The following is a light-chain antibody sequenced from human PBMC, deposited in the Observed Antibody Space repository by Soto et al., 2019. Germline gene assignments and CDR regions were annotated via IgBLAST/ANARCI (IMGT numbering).Light chain of an antibody. CDR1: SGDVGGYNQ. CDR2: DVS. CDR3: CSYTSDNSLV. Sequence: QSALTQPASVSGSPGQWITISCTGTSGDVGGYNQVSWYQHHPGKLPKLMIYDVSHRPSGVSNXFSGSKTYNTASLTISGLQXEXEGXYYCCSYTSDNSLVFGGGTKLTVL. J-gene: IGLJ2*01. V-gene: IGLV2-14*03.